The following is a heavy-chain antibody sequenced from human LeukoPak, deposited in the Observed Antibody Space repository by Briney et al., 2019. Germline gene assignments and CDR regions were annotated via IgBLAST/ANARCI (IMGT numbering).Heavy chain of an antibody. CDR1: EFTLSRYW. CDR2: IKQEGGEK. V-gene: IGHV3-7*03. CDR3: ARGRDYYGSLIYAYAAFDL. J-gene: IGHJ3*01. Sequence: GGSLRLSCAPSEFTLSRYWMTCVREAPGEGLEWVANIKQEGGEKHYVDSVEGRFTISRDNAKNSLFLQMNSLRVEDTAVYYCARGRDYYGSLIYAYAAFDLWGQGTMVTVSS. D-gene: IGHD3-10*01.